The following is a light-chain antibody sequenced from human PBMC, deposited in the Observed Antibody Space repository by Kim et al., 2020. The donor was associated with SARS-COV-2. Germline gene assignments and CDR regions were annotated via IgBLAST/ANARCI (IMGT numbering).Light chain of an antibody. CDR3: QQYGNSHLT. CDR2: GAS. CDR1: QSLSSCY. Sequence: TLRKRATLSCRASQSLSSCYLAWYQQKLTQPPRLLIYGASSRATGIPDSFSGSGSGTDFTLAISRLEPEDFAVYYCQQYGNSHLTFGGGTKVDIK. V-gene: IGKV3-20*01. J-gene: IGKJ4*01.